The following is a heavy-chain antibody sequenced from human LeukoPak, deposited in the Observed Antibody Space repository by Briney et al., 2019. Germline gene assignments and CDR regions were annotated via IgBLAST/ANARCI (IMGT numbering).Heavy chain of an antibody. D-gene: IGHD3-10*01. Sequence: SVKVSCKASGGTFSSYAISWVRQAPGQGLEWMGRIIPILGIANYAQKFQGRVTITADKSTSTAYMELSSLRSEDTAVYYCARVRSGYYGSGSPGGDFDHWGQGTLVTVSS. J-gene: IGHJ4*02. CDR3: ARVRSGYYGSGSPGGDFDH. V-gene: IGHV1-69*04. CDR1: GGTFSSYA. CDR2: IIPILGIA.